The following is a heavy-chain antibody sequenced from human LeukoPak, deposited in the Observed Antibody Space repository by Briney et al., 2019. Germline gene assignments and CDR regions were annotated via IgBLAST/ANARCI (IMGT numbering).Heavy chain of an antibody. J-gene: IGHJ4*02. CDR1: GFTLSSYS. CDR2: ISSSSSTI. V-gene: IGHV3-48*01. D-gene: IGHD5-18*01. Sequence: PGGSLRLSCAASGFTLSSYSMNWVRQAPGKGLEWVSYISSSSSTIFYEDSVKGRFTISRHNSENTLYLQMNSLRGEDTAVYYCARGVLGYSYGFDCWGQGTLVTVSS. CDR3: ARGVLGYSYGFDC.